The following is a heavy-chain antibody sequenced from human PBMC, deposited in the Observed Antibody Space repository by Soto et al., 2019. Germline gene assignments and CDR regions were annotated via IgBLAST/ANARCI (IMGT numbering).Heavy chain of an antibody. CDR3: ARRFSSSDHWFDP. Sequence: QITLRESGPTLVKPTQTLTLTCSFSGFSLNTRRVGLGWLRQPPRKPLEWLALIYWDDDKRYSPSLKSRRTISKDTSKNQVVLTMTNMDPVDTATYYCARRFSSSDHWFDPWGQGTLVTVSS. J-gene: IGHJ5*02. CDR2: IYWDDDK. V-gene: IGHV2-5*02. D-gene: IGHD6-25*01. CDR1: GFSLNTRRVG.